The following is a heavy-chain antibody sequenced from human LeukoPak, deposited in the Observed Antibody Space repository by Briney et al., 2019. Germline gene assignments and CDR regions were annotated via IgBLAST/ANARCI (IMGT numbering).Heavy chain of an antibody. Sequence: GASVKVSCKASGYTFTSYAMHWVRQAPGQRLEWMGWINPNSGGTNDAQKFQGRVTMTTDTSISTAYMELSRLRSDDTAVYYCARGGWSGYSYGSEPEKYFDYWGQGTLVTVSS. V-gene: IGHV1-2*02. CDR3: ARGGWSGYSYGSEPEKYFDY. D-gene: IGHD5-18*01. J-gene: IGHJ4*02. CDR1: GYTFTSYA. CDR2: INPNSGGT.